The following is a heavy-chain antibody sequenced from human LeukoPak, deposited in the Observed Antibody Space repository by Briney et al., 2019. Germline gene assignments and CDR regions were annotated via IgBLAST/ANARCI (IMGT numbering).Heavy chain of an antibody. Sequence: PSETLSLTCAVYGGSFNGYYWSWIRQPPGKGLEWIGEINHSGSTNYNPSLKSRVTISVDTSKNQFSLKLSSVTAADTAVYYCARRDIVATDWGQGTLVTVSS. V-gene: IGHV4-34*01. CDR1: GGSFNGYY. CDR2: INHSGST. CDR3: ARRDIVATD. J-gene: IGHJ4*02. D-gene: IGHD5-12*01.